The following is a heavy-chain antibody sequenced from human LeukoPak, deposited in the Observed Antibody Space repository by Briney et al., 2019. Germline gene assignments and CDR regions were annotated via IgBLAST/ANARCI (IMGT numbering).Heavy chain of an antibody. D-gene: IGHD2/OR15-2a*01. CDR1: GFSVSDHY. CDR3: ARGAMSTFARFDS. CDR2: IFADDLT. V-gene: IGHV3-53*01. J-gene: IGHJ4*02. Sequence: GGSLRLSCVVSGFSVSDHYMSWVRQAPGKGLQWLSVIFADDLTYYEDSIKGRFTISRDRSQNTQYLQMKSLRAEDTAVYYCARGAMSTFARFDSWGQGTLVSVSS.